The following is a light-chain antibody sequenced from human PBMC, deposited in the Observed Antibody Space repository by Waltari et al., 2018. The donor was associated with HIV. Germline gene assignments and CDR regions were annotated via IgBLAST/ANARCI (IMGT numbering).Light chain of an antibody. CDR3: QSYDSSLGASV. J-gene: IGLJ3*02. Sequence: QSVLTQPPSVSGAPGRSVIITCTGNSSNIGAPYDVHWYQQLQGAAPKFLISVSTNRPSAVHDRLSVSKSGTSASLAITGLQAGDEADYYCQSYDSSLGASVFGGGTKLTVL. CDR1: SSNIGAPYD. CDR2: VST. V-gene: IGLV1-40*01.